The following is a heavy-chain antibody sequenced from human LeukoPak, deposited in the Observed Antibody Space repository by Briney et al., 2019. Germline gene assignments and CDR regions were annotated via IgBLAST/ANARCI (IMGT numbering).Heavy chain of an antibody. CDR2: ISAYNGNT. CDR1: GYTFTSYG. J-gene: IGHJ6*03. Sequence: ASVKVSCKASGYTFTSYGISWVRQAPGQGLEWMGWISAYNGNTNYAQKFQGRVTMTRDTSISTAYMELSRLRSDDTAVYYCARDPSPHYYGSGSYYNTHYYYYYMDVWGKGTTVTISS. V-gene: IGHV1-18*01. CDR3: ARDPSPHYYGSGSYYNTHYYYYYMDV. D-gene: IGHD3-10*01.